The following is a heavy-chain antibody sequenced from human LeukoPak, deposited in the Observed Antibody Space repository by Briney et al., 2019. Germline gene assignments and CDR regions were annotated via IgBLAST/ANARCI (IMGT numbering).Heavy chain of an antibody. V-gene: IGHV3-43*02. CDR2: INADSSRT. CDR1: GFTFDGYA. CDR3: ATWAFYHGMDV. D-gene: IGHD2/OR15-2a*01. Sequence: GGSLRLSCVASGFTFDGYAKHWVRQPPGKGLEWVSLINADSSRTYYADSVKGRFTISRDNSKNSLFLQMNSLRTEDSAVYYCATWAFYHGMDVWGQGTTVIVSS. J-gene: IGHJ6*02.